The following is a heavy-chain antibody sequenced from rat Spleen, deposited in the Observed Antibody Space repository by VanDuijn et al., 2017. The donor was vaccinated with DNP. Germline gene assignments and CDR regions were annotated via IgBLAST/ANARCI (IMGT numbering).Heavy chain of an antibody. V-gene: IGHV5-58*01. D-gene: IGHD1-4*01. CDR2: INTDGSST. CDR1: GFTFSSYR. Sequence: EVKLVESGGGLVQPGRSLKLSCVVSGFTFSSYRLVWIRQAPGKGLERVASINTDGSSTHYLDSVKGRFTISRDNTKNTLYLQMDSLRSEDTATYYCARWGLTRGFFDYWGQGVMVTVSS. CDR3: ARWGLTRGFFDY. J-gene: IGHJ2*01.